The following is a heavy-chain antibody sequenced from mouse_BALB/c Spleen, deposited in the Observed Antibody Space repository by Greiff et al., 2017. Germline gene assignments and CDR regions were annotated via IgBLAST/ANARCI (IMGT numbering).Heavy chain of an antibody. CDR1: GYTFTSYV. D-gene: IGHD4-1*01. Sequence: EVQRVESGPELVKPGASVKMSCKASGYTFTSYVMHWVKQKPEQGLEWIGYINPYNDGTKYNEKFKGMVTLTSDESSSTAYMELNSLTSEDSAVYCCARLGRFAYWGQGTMVTVSA. V-gene: IGHV1-14*01. CDR3: ARLGRFAY. J-gene: IGHJ3*01. CDR2: INPYNDGT.